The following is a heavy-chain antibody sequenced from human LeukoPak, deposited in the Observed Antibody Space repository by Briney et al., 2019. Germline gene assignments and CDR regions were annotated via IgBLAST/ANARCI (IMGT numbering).Heavy chain of an antibody. D-gene: IGHD2-2*01. CDR1: GGSFRGYY. Sequence: SETLSLTCAVYGGSFRGYYWRWLRQPRGKGGEWVGEINHSGSTNYNPSLKSRVTISVDTSKNQSPLKLSSVTAADTAVYYCARGPAVPAAPWAFDYWGQGTLVTVSS. CDR2: INHSGST. V-gene: IGHV4-34*01. J-gene: IGHJ4*02. CDR3: ARGPAVPAAPWAFDY.